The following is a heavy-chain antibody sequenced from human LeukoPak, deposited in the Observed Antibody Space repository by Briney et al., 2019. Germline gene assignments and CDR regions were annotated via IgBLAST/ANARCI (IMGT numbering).Heavy chain of an antibody. CDR3: AKEGTGIHFDY. CDR2: ITSSGSTI. CDR1: GFTFSAYE. J-gene: IGHJ4*02. Sequence: PGGSLRLSCAASGFTFSAYEMNWVRQAPGKGLEWISYITSSGSTIYYADSVKGRFTISRDNSKNTLYLQMNSLRAEDTAVYYCAKEGTGIHFDYWGQRTLVTVSS. D-gene: IGHD1-1*01. V-gene: IGHV3-48*03.